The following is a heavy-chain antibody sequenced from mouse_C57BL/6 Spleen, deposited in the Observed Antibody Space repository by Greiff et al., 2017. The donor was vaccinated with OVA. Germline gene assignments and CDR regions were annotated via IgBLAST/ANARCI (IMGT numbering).Heavy chain of an antibody. V-gene: IGHV5-17*01. CDR3: ARPGYGSSYDWYFDV. J-gene: IGHJ1*03. Sequence: EVKLMESGGGLVKPGGSLKLSCAASGFTFSDYGMHWVRQAPEKGLEWVAYISSGSSTIYYADTVKGRFTISRDNAKNTLFLQMTSLRSEDTAMYYCARPGYGSSYDWYFDVWGTGTTVTVSS. CDR1: GFTFSDYG. D-gene: IGHD1-1*01. CDR2: ISSGSSTI.